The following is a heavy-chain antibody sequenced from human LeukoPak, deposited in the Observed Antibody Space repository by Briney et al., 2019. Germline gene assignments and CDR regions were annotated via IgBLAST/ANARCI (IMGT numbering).Heavy chain of an antibody. CDR3: AREKLLRGEAFDI. Sequence: PSETLSLTCTVSGGSISGGAYYWSWIRQYPGKGPEWIGYIYYSGNTYYNPSLKSRVTMSVDTSKNEFSLRLRSVTAADTAVYYCAREKLLRGEAFDIWGQGTMVTVSS. V-gene: IGHV4-31*03. J-gene: IGHJ3*02. D-gene: IGHD2-15*01. CDR1: GGSISGGAYY. CDR2: IYYSGNT.